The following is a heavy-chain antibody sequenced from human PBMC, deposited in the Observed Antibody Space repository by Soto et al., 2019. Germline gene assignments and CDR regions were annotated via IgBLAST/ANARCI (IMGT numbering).Heavy chain of an antibody. D-gene: IGHD5-12*01. CDR1: GGSISSGGYY. J-gene: IGHJ4*02. Sequence: QVQLQESGPGLVKPSQTLSLTCTVSGGSISSGGYYWSWIRQHPGKGLEWIAYIDYSGSTYYNPSLKSRVTISVDTSKNQFSLKLSYVTAADTAVYYCARRIVATIYYFDYWGQGTLVTVSS. CDR2: IDYSGST. V-gene: IGHV4-31*03. CDR3: ARRIVATIYYFDY.